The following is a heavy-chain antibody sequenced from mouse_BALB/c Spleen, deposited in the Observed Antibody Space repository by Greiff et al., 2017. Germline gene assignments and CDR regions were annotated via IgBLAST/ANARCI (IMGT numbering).Heavy chain of an antibody. V-gene: IGHV5-12-2*01. CDR1: GFTFSSYA. J-gene: IGHJ4*01. CDR2: ISNGGGST. Sequence: EVKLVESGGGLVKPGGSLKLSCAASGFTFSSYAMSWVRQSPEKRLEWVAYISNGGGSTYYPDTVKGRFTISRDSAKNTLYLQMSSLKSEDTAMYYCARLYGSSYSAMDYWGQGTSVTVSS. CDR3: ARLYGSSYSAMDY. D-gene: IGHD1-1*01.